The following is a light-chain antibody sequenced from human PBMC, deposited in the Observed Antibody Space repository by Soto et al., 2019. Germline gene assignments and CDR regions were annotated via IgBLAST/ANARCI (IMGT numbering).Light chain of an antibody. V-gene: IGKV3-11*01. CDR1: QSVSSY. J-gene: IGKJ2*01. CDR3: QQRSKGTPRAYT. CDR2: DAY. Sequence: EIVLTQSPATLSLSPGERATLSCRASQSVSSYLAWYQQKPGQAPRLLIYDAYNRATGIPARFSGSGAVTDFTLSISSLEPEDFAIYYCQQRSKGTPRAYTFGQGTKLEIK.